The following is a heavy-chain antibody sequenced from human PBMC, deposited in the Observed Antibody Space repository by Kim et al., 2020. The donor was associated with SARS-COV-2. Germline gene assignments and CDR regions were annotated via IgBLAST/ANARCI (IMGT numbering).Heavy chain of an antibody. J-gene: IGHJ5*02. V-gene: IGHV1-46*01. Sequence: ASVKVSCKASGYTFINNYIHWLRQAPGHGLEWMGMIDPSGGSTRYAQKFQGRGTMTRDTATSTVYMELSSLRSDDTAVYYCARVKGYCTYLSCRNNLLDPWGQGTLVTVSS. CDR1: GYTFINNY. D-gene: IGHD2-8*01. CDR2: IDPSGGST. CDR3: ARVKGYCTYLSCRNNLLDP.